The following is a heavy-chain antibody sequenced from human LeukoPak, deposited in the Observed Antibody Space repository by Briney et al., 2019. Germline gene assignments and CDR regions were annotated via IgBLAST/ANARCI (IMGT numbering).Heavy chain of an antibody. V-gene: IGHV3-30*04. Sequence: GGSLRLSCAASGFTFSSYAMHWVRQAPGKGLEWVAVISYDGSNKYYADSVKGRFTISRDNSKNTLYLQMNSLRAEDTAVYFCAKDAGTYGSGSYFEFWGQGTLVTVSS. J-gene: IGHJ4*02. D-gene: IGHD3-10*01. CDR3: AKDAGTYGSGSYFEF. CDR1: GFTFSSYA. CDR2: ISYDGSNK.